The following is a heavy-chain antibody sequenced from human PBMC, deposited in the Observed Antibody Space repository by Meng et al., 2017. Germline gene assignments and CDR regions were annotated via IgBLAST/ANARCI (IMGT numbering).Heavy chain of an antibody. CDR2: ISSSGSTI. D-gene: IGHD3-22*01. J-gene: IGHJ4*02. V-gene: IGHV3-11*04. CDR1: GFTISSNY. CDR3: ARERRIYDCSGYYSSENVIFDY. Sequence: GESLKISCAASGFTISSNYMSWVRQAPGEGLEWVSYISSSGSTIYYADSVKGRFTISRDNAKNSLYLQMNSLRAEDTTVYYCARERRIYDCSGYYSSENVIFDYWGQGTLVTVSS.